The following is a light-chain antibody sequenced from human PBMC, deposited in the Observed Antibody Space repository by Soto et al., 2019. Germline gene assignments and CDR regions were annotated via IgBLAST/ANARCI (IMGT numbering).Light chain of an antibody. CDR2: GAS. CDR1: RDISNY. CDR3: QKYDTAPLT. V-gene: IGKV1-27*01. Sequence: DIQVTQSPSSLSASLGDRVSITCRASRDISNYLAWYQQKPGQVPRLLSSGASTLHSGVPSRFSGSGSGTDFTLTITSLQPEDIGTYFCQKYDTAPLTFGGGTKVEI. J-gene: IGKJ4*01.